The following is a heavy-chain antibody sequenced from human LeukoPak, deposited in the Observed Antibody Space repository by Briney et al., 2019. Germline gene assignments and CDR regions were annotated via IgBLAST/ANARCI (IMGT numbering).Heavy chain of an antibody. Sequence: SETLSLTCTVSGYSISSGYYWGWIRQPPGKGVEWIGSIYHSGSTYYNRSLKRSDNISVESSKKKLSLKLTSVTAADTAVYYCARDPYYYDSSGSQRGDAFDIWGQGTMVTVSS. D-gene: IGHD3-22*01. V-gene: IGHV4-38-2*02. CDR1: GYSISSGYY. J-gene: IGHJ3*02. CDR2: IYHSGST. CDR3: ARDPYYYDSSGSQRGDAFDI.